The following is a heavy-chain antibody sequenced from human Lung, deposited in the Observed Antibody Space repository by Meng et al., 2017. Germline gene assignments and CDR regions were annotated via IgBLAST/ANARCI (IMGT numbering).Heavy chain of an antibody. J-gene: IGHJ4*02. Sequence: QGGPGLLKPSGPLPLTCVVSGGSFSDYYWSWIRQPPGKGLEWIGEINHSGSTNYNPSLENRATISVDTSQNNLSLKLSSVTAADSAVYYCARGPTTMAHDFDYWGQGTLVTVSS. CDR3: ARGPTTMAHDFDY. CDR2: INHSGST. CDR1: GGSFSDYY. V-gene: IGHV4-34*01. D-gene: IGHD4-11*01.